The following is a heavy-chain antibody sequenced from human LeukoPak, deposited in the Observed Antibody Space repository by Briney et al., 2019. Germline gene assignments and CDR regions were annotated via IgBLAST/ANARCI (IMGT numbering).Heavy chain of an antibody. V-gene: IGHV4-59*08. CDR3: ARLRKSSGMDV. CDR2: IYYSGST. CDR1: GGSISSYY. Sequence: SETLSLTCTVSGGSISSYYWSWIRQPPGKGLEWIGYIYYSGSTNYNPSLKSRVTISVDTSKNQFSLKLSSVTAADTAVYYCARLRKSSGMDVWGQGTTVTVSS. J-gene: IGHJ6*02. D-gene: IGHD6-6*01.